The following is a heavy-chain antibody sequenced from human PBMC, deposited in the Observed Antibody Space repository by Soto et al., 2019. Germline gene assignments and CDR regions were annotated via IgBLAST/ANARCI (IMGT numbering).Heavy chain of an antibody. J-gene: IGHJ6*02. V-gene: IGHV3-21*01. D-gene: IGHD6-13*01. Sequence: GGSLRLSCAASGFTFSSYGGNWVRQAPGKGLEWVSSISCSSSYIYYADSVKGRFTISRDNAKNSLYLQMNSLRAEDTAVYYCAINPEHPLEKQQLTENLYYYYGMDVWGQGTTVTVSS. CDR2: ISCSSSYI. CDR1: GFTFSSYG. CDR3: AINPEHPLEKQQLTENLYYYYGMDV.